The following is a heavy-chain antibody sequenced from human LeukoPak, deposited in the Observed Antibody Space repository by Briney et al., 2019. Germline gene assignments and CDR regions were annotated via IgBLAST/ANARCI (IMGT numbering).Heavy chain of an antibody. CDR2: IKLDGSEK. Sequence: GGSLRLSCAASGFIFSNYWMSWVRQAPGKGLECVATIKLDGSEKYYVDSVKGRFTTSRDNTKNSLYLQMNSLRAEDTGVYYCARDVLVRPLRYYFDFWGQGALVTVSS. CDR3: ARDVLVRPLRYYFDF. CDR1: GFIFSNYW. J-gene: IGHJ4*02. V-gene: IGHV3-7*01. D-gene: IGHD1-1*01.